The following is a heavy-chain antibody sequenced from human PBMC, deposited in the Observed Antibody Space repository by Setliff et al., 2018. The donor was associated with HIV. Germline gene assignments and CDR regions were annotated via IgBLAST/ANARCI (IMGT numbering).Heavy chain of an antibody. D-gene: IGHD5-12*01. CDR1: GYTFISYG. J-gene: IGHJ4*02. CDR2: INPNSGGT. V-gene: IGHV1-2*02. Sequence: ASVKVSCKTSGYTFISYGISWVRQAPGQGLEWMGWINPNSGGTNYAQKFQGRVTMTRDTSISTAYLELSRLRSDDTAVYYCARVESGSDYWGQGTLVTVSS. CDR3: ARVESGSDY.